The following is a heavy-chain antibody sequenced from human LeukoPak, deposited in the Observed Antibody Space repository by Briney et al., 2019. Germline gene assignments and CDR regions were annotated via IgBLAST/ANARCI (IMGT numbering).Heavy chain of an antibody. D-gene: IGHD2-8*01. CDR3: ARGWGRRIRGTNGVCPSYFDY. Sequence: SETLSLTCAVYGGSFSGYYWSWIRQPPGKGLEWIGEINHSGSTNYNPSLKSRVTISVDTSKNQFSLKLSSVTAADTAVYYCARGWGRRIRGTNGVCPSYFDYWGQGTLVTVSS. CDR1: GGSFSGYY. J-gene: IGHJ4*02. CDR2: INHSGST. V-gene: IGHV4-34*01.